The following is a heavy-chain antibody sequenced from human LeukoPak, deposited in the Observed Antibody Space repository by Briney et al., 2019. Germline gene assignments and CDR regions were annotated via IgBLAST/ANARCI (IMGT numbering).Heavy chain of an antibody. Sequence: ASVKVSCKASGYTFTGYYMHWVRQAPGQGLEWMGWINPNSGGTNCAQKFQGRVTMTRDTSISTAYMELSRLRSDDTAVYYCARAYYDSSGYFVPYYYYYMDVWGKGTTVTVSS. V-gene: IGHV1-2*02. J-gene: IGHJ6*03. CDR2: INPNSGGT. CDR1: GYTFTGYY. D-gene: IGHD3-22*01. CDR3: ARAYYDSSGYFVPYYYYYMDV.